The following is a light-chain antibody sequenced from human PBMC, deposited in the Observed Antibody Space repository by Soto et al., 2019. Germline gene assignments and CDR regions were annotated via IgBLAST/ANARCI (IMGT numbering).Light chain of an antibody. CDR2: NFL. CDR3: SSYTSRSTVV. CDR1: SSDAGGYNY. V-gene: IGLV2-14*03. Sequence: QSVLTQPASVSGSPGQSITISCTGTSSDAGGYNYVSWYQHHPGKAPKLIIYNFLNRPSGISNHFSGSKSGNTASLTISGLQAEDEADYYCSSYTSRSTVVFGGGTQLTVL. J-gene: IGLJ7*01.